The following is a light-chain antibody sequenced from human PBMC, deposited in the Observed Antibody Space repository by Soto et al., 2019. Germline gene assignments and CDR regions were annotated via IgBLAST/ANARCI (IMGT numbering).Light chain of an antibody. J-gene: IGKJ4*01. Sequence: EIVLTQSPATLSLSPGERATLSCRASQSVSSYLAWYQQKPGQAPRLLIYDASNRATGIPARFSGSGSGTDFTLTISSLEPEDFAVYYCQQLATFGGGTKADIK. CDR1: QSVSSY. V-gene: IGKV3-11*01. CDR3: QQLAT. CDR2: DAS.